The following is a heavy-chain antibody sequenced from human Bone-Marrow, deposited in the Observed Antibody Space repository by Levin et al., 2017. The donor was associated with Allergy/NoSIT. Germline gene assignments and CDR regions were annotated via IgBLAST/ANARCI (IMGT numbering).Heavy chain of an antibody. J-gene: IGHJ3*02. CDR3: AKDPIVVVPADAFDI. CDR2: ISYDGSNK. CDR1: GFTFSSYG. V-gene: IGHV3-30*18. Sequence: GESLKISCAASGFTFSSYGMHWVRQAPGKGLEWVAVISYDGSNKYYADSVKGRFTISRDNSKNTLYLQMNSLRAEDTAVYYCAKDPIVVVPADAFDIWGQGTMVTVSS. D-gene: IGHD2-2*01.